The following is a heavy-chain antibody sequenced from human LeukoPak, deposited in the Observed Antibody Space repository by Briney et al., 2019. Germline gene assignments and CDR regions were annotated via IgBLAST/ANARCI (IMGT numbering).Heavy chain of an antibody. CDR3: ATSSGFFDY. Sequence: SETLSLTCTVSGGSISNYYWTWIRQPAGKGLEWIGRIYPGGSTDYNPSLKSRVTMSVDKSKNQFSLKLSSVTAADTAVYYCATSSGFFDYWGQGTLVTVSS. CDR2: IYPGGST. D-gene: IGHD3-22*01. CDR1: GGSISNYY. V-gene: IGHV4-4*07. J-gene: IGHJ4*02.